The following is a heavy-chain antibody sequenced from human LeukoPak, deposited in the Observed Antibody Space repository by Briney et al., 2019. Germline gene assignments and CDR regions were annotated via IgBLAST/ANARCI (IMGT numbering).Heavy chain of an antibody. Sequence: PGGSLRLSCAASGFTFSSYRMHWIRQAPGQGLVWVSRINSDGSSTNYADSVKGRFTISRDNAKNTLHLQMNSLRAEDTAVYYCARDLDGSGNYHWFDPWGQGTLVTVSS. J-gene: IGHJ5*02. D-gene: IGHD3-10*01. CDR1: GFTFSSYR. CDR3: ARDLDGSGNYHWFDP. V-gene: IGHV3-74*01. CDR2: INSDGSST.